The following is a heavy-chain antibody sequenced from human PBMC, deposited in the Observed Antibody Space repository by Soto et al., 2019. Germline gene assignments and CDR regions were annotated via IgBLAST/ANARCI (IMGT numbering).Heavy chain of an antibody. CDR2: IYQSGST. V-gene: IGHV4-4*02. CDR3: ARASATIAAAAIFAY. J-gene: IGHJ4*02. CDR1: GGAISSSKW. Sequence: SETLSLTCAVSGGAISSSKWWSWVRQPPGKGLEWIGEIYQSGSTNYNPSLESRVRMSVDKSRNQFSLKLTSVSAADTAVYYCARASATIAAAAIFAYWGQGTLVTVSS. D-gene: IGHD6-13*01.